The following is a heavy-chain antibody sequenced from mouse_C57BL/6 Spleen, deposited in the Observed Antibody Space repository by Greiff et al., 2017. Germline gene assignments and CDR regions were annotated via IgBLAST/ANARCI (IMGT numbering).Heavy chain of an antibody. CDR1: GYAFSSSW. CDR3: ARNYDDVDY. D-gene: IGHD2-4*01. CDR2: LYPGDGDT. J-gene: IGHJ2*01. V-gene: IGHV1-82*01. Sequence: LVESGPELVKPGASVKISCKASGYAFSSSWMNWVKQRPGQGLEWIGRLYPGDGDTNYNGKFKGKATLTADKSSSTAYMQLSRLTSEDSAVYVCARNYDDVDYWGQGTTLTVSS.